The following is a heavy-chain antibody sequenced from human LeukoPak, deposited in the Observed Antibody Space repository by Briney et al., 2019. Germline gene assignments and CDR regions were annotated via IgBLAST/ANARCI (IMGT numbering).Heavy chain of an antibody. CDR1: GYSFTSYY. D-gene: IGHD1-26*01. J-gene: IGHJ3*02. CDR3: ARSYSGSYYPYDAFDT. V-gene: IGHV1-46*01. CDR2: INPSGGGT. Sequence: AASVKVSCKASGYSFTSYYMHWVRQAPGQGLEWMGIINPSGGGTNYAQKFQGRVTMTKDMSTSTVYMELSSLRSEDTAVYYCARSYSGSYYPYDAFDTWGQGTMVTVSS.